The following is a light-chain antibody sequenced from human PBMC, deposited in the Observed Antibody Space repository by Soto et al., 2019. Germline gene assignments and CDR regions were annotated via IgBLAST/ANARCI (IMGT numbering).Light chain of an antibody. J-gene: IGLJ2*01. Sequence: QSALTQPASVSGSPGQSITISCTVTSSAVGAYNYVSWYQHHPGRAPKLIIFEVSHRPSGVPDRFSGSKSGNTASLTISGLQTEDEADYYCTSYTRTRNLLFGGGTKVTVL. CDR3: TSYTRTRNLL. CDR1: SSAVGAYNY. CDR2: EVS. V-gene: IGLV2-14*01.